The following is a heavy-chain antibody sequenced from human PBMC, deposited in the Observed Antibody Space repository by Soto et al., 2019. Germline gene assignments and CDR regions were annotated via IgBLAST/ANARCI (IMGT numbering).Heavy chain of an antibody. V-gene: IGHV3-21*01. CDR3: ARVLGGYSHGPCDY. D-gene: IGHD5-18*01. J-gene: IGHJ4*02. Sequence: EVQLVESGGGLVKPGGSLRLSCAASGFTFSSYSMNWVRQAPGKGLEWVSSISSSSSYIYYADSVKGRFTISRDNAKNSLYLQMNSLRAEDTAVYYCARVLGGYSHGPCDYWGQGTLVTVSS. CDR1: GFTFSSYS. CDR2: ISSSSSYI.